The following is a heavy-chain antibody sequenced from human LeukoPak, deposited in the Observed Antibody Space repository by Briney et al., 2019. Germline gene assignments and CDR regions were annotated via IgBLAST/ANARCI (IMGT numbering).Heavy chain of an antibody. Sequence: ASVKVSCKASGYTFTNYYMNWVRQAPGQGLEWMGIINPSGGSTSYAQKFQGRVTVTRDTSTSTVYMELSSLRSEDTAMYYCARGLRVEMPTTDPSYFDYWGQGTLSPSPQ. CDR1: GYTFTNYY. V-gene: IGHV1-46*01. J-gene: IGHJ4*02. D-gene: IGHD5-24*01. CDR3: ARGLRVEMPTTDPSYFDY. CDR2: INPSGGST.